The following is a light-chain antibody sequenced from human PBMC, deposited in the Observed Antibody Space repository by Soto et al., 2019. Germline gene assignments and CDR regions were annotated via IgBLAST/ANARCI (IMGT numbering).Light chain of an antibody. V-gene: IGLV2-14*01. CDR1: SSDVGGYNY. J-gene: IGLJ3*02. CDR2: DVS. CDR3: SSYTSSSTLGV. Sequence: QSVLTQPASMSGSPGQSITISCIGTSSDVGGYNYVSWYQQHPGKAPKLMIYDVSNRPSGVSNRFSGSKSGNTASLTISGLQAEDEADYYCSSYTSSSTLGVFGGGTQLPVL.